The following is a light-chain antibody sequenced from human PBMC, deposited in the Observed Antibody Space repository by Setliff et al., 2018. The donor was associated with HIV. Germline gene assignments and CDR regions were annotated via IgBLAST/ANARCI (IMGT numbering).Light chain of an antibody. CDR3: SIHRNRGYV. Sequence: SALTQPASMSGSPGQSITISCTGTSNDIGKYEHVSWYQQHPGRAPKLLIYDLGERPSGISDRFYGSKSANTASLTISGLQAEDEADYYCSIHRNRGYVFGTGTKVTVL. V-gene: IGLV2-14*02. J-gene: IGLJ1*01. CDR2: DLG. CDR1: SNDIGKYEH.